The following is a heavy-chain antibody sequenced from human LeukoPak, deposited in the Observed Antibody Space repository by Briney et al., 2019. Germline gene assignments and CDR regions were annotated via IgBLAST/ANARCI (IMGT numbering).Heavy chain of an antibody. CDR3: ARHSTSSGYSPFNY. CDR1: GASISSSSYY. CDR2: IYYSGST. D-gene: IGHD3-22*01. J-gene: IGHJ4*02. V-gene: IGHV4-39*01. Sequence: SETLSLTCTVSGASISSSSYYWGWIRQPPGKGLEWIGSIYYSGSTYYNPSLKSRVTISVDTSKNQFSPKLSSVTAADTAVYYCARHSTSSGYSPFNYWGQGTLVTVSS.